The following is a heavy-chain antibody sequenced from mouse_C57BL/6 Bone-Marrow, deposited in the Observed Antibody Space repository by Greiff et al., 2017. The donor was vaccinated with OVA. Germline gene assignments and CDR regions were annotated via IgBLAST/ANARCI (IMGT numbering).Heavy chain of an antibody. Sequence: VQLKQSGPELVKPGASVKIPCKASGYTFTDYNMDWVKQSHGKSLEWIGDINPNNGGTIYNQKFKGKATLTVDKSSSTAYMELRSLTSEDTAVYYCARSGDGYLWYFDVWGTGTTVTVSS. CDR3: ARSGDGYLWYFDV. V-gene: IGHV1-18*01. CDR1: GYTFTDYN. CDR2: INPNNGGT. D-gene: IGHD2-3*01. J-gene: IGHJ1*03.